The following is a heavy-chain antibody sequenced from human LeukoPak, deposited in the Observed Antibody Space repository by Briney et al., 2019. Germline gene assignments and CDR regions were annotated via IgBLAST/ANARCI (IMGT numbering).Heavy chain of an antibody. D-gene: IGHD3-16*01. Sequence: RASVKVSRKASGYTFTSYAMHWVRQAPGQRLEWMGWINGGNDNTKYSEKFQGRVTFTKDTSASTAYMELSSLRSEDTAVYYCAAVDYGDYWGQGTLVTVSS. V-gene: IGHV1-3*01. CDR2: INGGNDNT. CDR3: AAVDYGDY. CDR1: GYTFTSYA. J-gene: IGHJ4*02.